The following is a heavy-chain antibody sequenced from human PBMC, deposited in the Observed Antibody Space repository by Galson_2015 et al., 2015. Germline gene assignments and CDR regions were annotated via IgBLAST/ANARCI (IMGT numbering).Heavy chain of an antibody. D-gene: IGHD6-19*01. CDR3: ARAEGRGIAVAGFDY. Sequence: LSLTCTVSGGSISSYYWSWIRQPPGKGLEWIGYIYYSGSTNYNPSLKSRVTISVDTSKNQFSLKLSSVTAADTAVYYCARAEGRGIAVAGFDYWGQGTLVTVSS. V-gene: IGHV4-59*01. CDR1: GGSISSYY. CDR2: IYYSGST. J-gene: IGHJ4*02.